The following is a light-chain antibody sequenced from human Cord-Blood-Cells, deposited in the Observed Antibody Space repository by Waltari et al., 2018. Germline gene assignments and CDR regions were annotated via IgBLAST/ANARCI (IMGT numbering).Light chain of an antibody. CDR2: EGS. CDR1: SRDVGSYNL. CDR3: CSYAGSSTNWV. J-gene: IGLJ3*02. Sequence: QSALTQPASVSGSPGQSITISCTGTSRDVGSYNLVSWYQQHPSKAPKLMIYEGSKRPSGVSNRFSGSKSGNTASLTISGLQAEDEADYYCCSYAGSSTNWVFGGGTKLTVL. V-gene: IGLV2-23*01.